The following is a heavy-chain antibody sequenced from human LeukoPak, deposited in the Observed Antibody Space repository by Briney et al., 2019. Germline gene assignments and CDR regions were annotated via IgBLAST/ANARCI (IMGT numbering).Heavy chain of an antibody. D-gene: IGHD4-11*01. Sequence: QTGKSLRLSCAASGFTFTSYGMHWVRQAPGKGLEWVAVIWSDGTNKYYADSVKGRFAISRDDSHNMVYLQMNSLRVEDTAVYYCAKDIERGFDYTNSLDYWGQGTLVTVS. J-gene: IGHJ4*02. V-gene: IGHV3-33*06. CDR2: IWSDGTNK. CDR3: AKDIERGFDYTNSLDY. CDR1: GFTFTSYG.